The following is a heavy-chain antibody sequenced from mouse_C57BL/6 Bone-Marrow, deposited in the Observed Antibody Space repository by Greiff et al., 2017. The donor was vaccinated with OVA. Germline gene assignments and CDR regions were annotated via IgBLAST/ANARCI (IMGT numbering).Heavy chain of an antibody. CDR2: INPGSGGT. V-gene: IGHV1-54*01. CDR1: GYAFTNYL. D-gene: IGHD1-1*01. J-gene: IGHJ1*03. CDR3: ARRYYGSSYLYFDV. Sequence: VQLQQSGAELVRPGTSVKVSCKASGYAFTNYLIEWVKQRPGQGLEWIGVINPGSGGTNYNEKFKGKATLTADKSSSTAYMQLSSLTSEDSAVYFCARRYYGSSYLYFDVWGTGTTVTVSS.